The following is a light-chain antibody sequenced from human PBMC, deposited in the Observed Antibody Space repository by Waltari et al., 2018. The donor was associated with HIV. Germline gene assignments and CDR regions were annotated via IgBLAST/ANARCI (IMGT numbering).Light chain of an antibody. CDR3: MQVRSYPRT. Sequence: DIVLTQTTLSAAFTVGQSASLTCRSSQSLVHENGNTYLSWFYQRPGEPPRLLIYRVSLRLPGVPDRFSGGGAGTQFTLKITSVEADDVGMYYCMQVRSYPRTFGQGTKVEI. CDR2: RVS. CDR1: QSLVHENGNTY. V-gene: IGKV2-24*01. J-gene: IGKJ1*01.